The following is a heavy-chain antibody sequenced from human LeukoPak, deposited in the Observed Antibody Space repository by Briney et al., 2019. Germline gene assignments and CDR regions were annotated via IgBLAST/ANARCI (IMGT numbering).Heavy chain of an antibody. V-gene: IGHV1-69*01. J-gene: IGHJ5*02. CDR3: ARGGILVPAAVNWFDP. D-gene: IGHD2-2*01. Sequence: ASVKVSCKASGGTFSSYAISWVRQAPGQGLEWMGGIIPIFGTANYAQKFQGRVTITADESTSTAYMELSSLRSEDTAVYYCARGGILVPAAVNWFDPWGQGTLVTVSS. CDR2: IIPIFGTA. CDR1: GGTFSSYA.